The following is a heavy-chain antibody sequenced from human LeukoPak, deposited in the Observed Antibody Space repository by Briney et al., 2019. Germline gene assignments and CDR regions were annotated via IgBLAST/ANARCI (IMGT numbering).Heavy chain of an antibody. CDR2: MSRSGDII. CDR3: AKKIDSGSYPLDY. J-gene: IGHJ4*02. V-gene: IGHV3-48*01. CDR1: GFTFCDYN. Sequence: PGGSLRLSCAASGFTFCDYNMNWVRPVPGKGLESVSYMSRSGDIIYYADSVKGRFTISRDNAKNSLYLQMTSLRAEDTGVYYCAKKIDSGSYPLDYWGQGTLVTISS. D-gene: IGHD3-10*01.